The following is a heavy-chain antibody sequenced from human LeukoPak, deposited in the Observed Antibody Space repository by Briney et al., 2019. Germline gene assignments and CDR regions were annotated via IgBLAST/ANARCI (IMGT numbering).Heavy chain of an antibody. CDR2: ISSSGYTI. J-gene: IGHJ6*02. V-gene: IGHV3-48*03. Sequence: GGSLRLSCAASGFTFSSYEMNWVRQAPGKGLEWVSYISSSGYTIYYADSVKGRFTISRDNAKNSLYLQMNSLRAEDTAVYYCARDGIYYGMDVWGQGTTVTVSS. CDR1: GFTFSSYE. D-gene: IGHD1-14*01. CDR3: ARDGIYYGMDV.